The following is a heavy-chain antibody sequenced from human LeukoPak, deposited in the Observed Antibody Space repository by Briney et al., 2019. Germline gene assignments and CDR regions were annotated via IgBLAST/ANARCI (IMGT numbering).Heavy chain of an antibody. V-gene: IGHV3-20*04. CDR3: ARDGQWLVFDAFDI. D-gene: IGHD6-19*01. CDR2: INWNGGST. Sequence: PGGSLRLSCAASGFTFDDYGMSWVRQAPGKGLEWVSGINWNGGSTGYADSVKGRFTISRDNAKNSLYLQMNSLRAEDTALYYCARDGQWLVFDAFDIWGQGTMVTVSS. CDR1: GFTFDDYG. J-gene: IGHJ3*02.